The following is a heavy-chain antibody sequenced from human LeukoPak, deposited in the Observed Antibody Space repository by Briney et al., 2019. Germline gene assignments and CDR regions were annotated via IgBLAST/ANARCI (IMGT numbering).Heavy chain of an antibody. Sequence: APVKVSCKASGYTFTGYYIHWVRQAPGQGLEWMGWINPNSGGTNYAQKFQGRVTMTRDTSISTAYMELSRLRSDDTAVYYCAPYCSSTSCHAPWGQGTLVTVSS. CDR1: GYTFTGYY. CDR3: APYCSSTSCHAP. CDR2: INPNSGGT. V-gene: IGHV1-2*02. D-gene: IGHD2-2*01. J-gene: IGHJ4*02.